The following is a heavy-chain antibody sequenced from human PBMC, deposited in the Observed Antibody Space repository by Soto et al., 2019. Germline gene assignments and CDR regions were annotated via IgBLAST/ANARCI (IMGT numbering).Heavy chain of an antibody. V-gene: IGHV3-23*01. D-gene: IGHD6-19*01. Sequence: EVQLLESGGGLVQPGGSLRLSCAASGFTFSSYAMSWVRQAPGKGLEWVSAISGSGGSTYYADSVKGRFTISRDNSKNTLYLQRNSRRAEDTAVYYCAKYSSGWYHPFDYWGQGTLVTVSS. CDR3: AKYSSGWYHPFDY. CDR2: ISGSGGST. J-gene: IGHJ4*02. CDR1: GFTFSSYA.